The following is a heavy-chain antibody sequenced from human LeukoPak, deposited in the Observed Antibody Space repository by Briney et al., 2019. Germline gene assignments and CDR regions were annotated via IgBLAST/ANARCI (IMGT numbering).Heavy chain of an antibody. Sequence: GGSLRLACAASGFIFSSYGMHWVRQAPGKGLEWVAFIRYDGSNKYYADSVKGRFTISRDNSKDTLYLQMNSLRAEDTAVYYCASDYYFDYWGQGTLVTVSS. V-gene: IGHV3-30*02. CDR2: IRYDGSNK. CDR1: GFIFSSYG. CDR3: ASDYYFDY. J-gene: IGHJ4*02.